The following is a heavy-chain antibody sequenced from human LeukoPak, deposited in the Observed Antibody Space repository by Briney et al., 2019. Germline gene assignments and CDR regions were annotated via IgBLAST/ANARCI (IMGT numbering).Heavy chain of an antibody. D-gene: IGHD2-15*01. Sequence: SETLSLTCTVSGGSISSYYWSWIRQPPGKGLEWIGYIYYSGSTNYNPSLKSRVTISVDTSKNQFSLKLSPVTAADTAVYYCARRYCSGGTCYGDYWGQGTLVTVSS. J-gene: IGHJ4*02. CDR1: GGSISSYY. V-gene: IGHV4-59*08. CDR3: ARRYCSGGTCYGDY. CDR2: IYYSGST.